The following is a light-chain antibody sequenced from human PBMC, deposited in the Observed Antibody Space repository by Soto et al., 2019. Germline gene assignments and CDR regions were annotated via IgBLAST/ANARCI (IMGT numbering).Light chain of an antibody. CDR1: QSVTSSH. Sequence: EIVLTQSPGTLSLSPGERATLSCRASQSVTSSHLAWYQQKPAQAPRLLIYGASSRATGIPDRFSGSGSGTDFTLTISRLEPEDFAVYYCQHYGSSPRTFGQGTKVEIK. CDR2: GAS. J-gene: IGKJ1*01. V-gene: IGKV3-20*01. CDR3: QHYGSSPRT.